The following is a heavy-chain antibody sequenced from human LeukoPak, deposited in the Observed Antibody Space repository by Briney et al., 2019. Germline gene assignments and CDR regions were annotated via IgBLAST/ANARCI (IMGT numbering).Heavy chain of an antibody. D-gene: IGHD2-2*01. J-gene: IGHJ6*02. CDR1: GFTFSSYG. V-gene: IGHV3-30*18. Sequence: GGSLRLSCAASGFTFSSYGMHWVRQAPGKGLEWVAVISYDGSNKYYADSVKGRFTISRDNSKNTLYLQMNSPRAEDTGVYYCAKALGGDIVVVPAAPGEIIYYYYYGMDVWGQGTTVTVSS. CDR2: ISYDGSNK. CDR3: AKALGGDIVVVPAAPGEIIYYYYYGMDV.